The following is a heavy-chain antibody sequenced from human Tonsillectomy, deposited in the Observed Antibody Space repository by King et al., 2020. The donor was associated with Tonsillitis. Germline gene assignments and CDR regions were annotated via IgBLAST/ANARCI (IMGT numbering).Heavy chain of an antibody. CDR1: GFTFSSYS. J-gene: IGHJ4*02. CDR3: ARDRSPNFGDAPFYY. D-gene: IGHD2-21*02. CDR2: IGGSSSEI. V-gene: IGHV3-21*01. Sequence: VQLVESGGGLVRPGGSLRLSCAASGFTFSSYSMNWVRQAPGKGLEWVSSIGGSSSEIYYEDSLRGRFTISRDNAKNSLYLQMNSLRAEDSAVYYCARDRSPNFGDAPFYYWGQGTLVSVSS.